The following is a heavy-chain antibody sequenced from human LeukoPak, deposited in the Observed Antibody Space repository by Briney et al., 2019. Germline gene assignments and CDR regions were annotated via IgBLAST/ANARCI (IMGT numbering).Heavy chain of an antibody. CDR1: GYSISNGYY. CDR3: ARGAEYYAIWRGYAGYSDY. J-gene: IGHJ4*02. CDR2: ISHRGST. D-gene: IGHD3-3*01. V-gene: IGHV4-38-2*02. Sequence: SETLSLTCTVSGYSISNGYYWGWIRQPPGKGLEWVGSISHRGSTYYNPSLRSRITISLDRSKQKFSLKLTSVTAADTAGYFCARGAEYYAIWRGYAGYSDYWGQGISVTVSS.